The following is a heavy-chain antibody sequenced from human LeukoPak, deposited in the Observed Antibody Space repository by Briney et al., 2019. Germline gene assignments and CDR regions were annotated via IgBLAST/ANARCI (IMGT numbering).Heavy chain of an antibody. CDR3: ARGVTRYCSSTSCYYFDF. V-gene: IGHV3-33*01. CDR2: IWYDGSNK. CDR1: GFTFSSYG. D-gene: IGHD2-2*01. J-gene: IGHJ4*02. Sequence: GGFLRLSCAASGFTFSSYGMHWVRQAPGKGLEWVAVIWYDGSNKYYADSVKGRFTISRDNSKNTLYLQMNSLRAEDTAVYYCARGVTRYCSSTSCYYFDFWGQGTLVTVSS.